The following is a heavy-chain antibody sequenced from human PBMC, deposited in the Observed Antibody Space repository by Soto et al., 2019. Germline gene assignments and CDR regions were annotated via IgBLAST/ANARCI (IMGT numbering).Heavy chain of an antibody. CDR3: ARSGEYSRSSGLSSY. D-gene: IGHD6-6*01. Sequence: ASVKVSCKATGYTFIAYYIHWVRQAPGQGLEWLGWMNPNSREANSAQHIQGSVTMTRDTSIGTAYMELTRLTSDDTAVYYCARSGEYSRSSGLSSYWGQKRLVTNSS. CDR2: MNPNSREA. J-gene: IGHJ4*02. CDR1: GYTFIAYY. V-gene: IGHV1-2*02.